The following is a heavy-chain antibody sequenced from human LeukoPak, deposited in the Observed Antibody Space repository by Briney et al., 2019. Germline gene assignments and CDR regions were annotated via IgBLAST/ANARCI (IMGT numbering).Heavy chain of an antibody. V-gene: IGHV4-59*01. CDR2: IYYSGST. D-gene: IGHD2-15*01. Sequence: SETLSLTCTVSGVSISSYYWSWIRQPPGKGLEWMGYIYYSGSTNYNPSLKSRVTISVDTSNNQFSLKLSSVTAADTAVYYCARITCSGGSCYPLDYWGQGTLVTVSS. CDR1: GVSISSYY. CDR3: ARITCSGGSCYPLDY. J-gene: IGHJ4*02.